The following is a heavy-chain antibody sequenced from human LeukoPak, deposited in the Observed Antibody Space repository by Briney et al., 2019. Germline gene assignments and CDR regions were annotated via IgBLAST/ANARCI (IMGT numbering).Heavy chain of an antibody. J-gene: IGHJ6*02. CDR1: GFTFEDYA. D-gene: IGHD6-13*01. Sequence: GRSLRLSCAASGFTFEDYAMHWVRQAPGKGLEWVSGISWNSGSIGYADSVKGRFTISRDNAKNSLYLQMNSLRAEDTALYYCAKDTGSTRYYYYGMDVWGQGTTVTVSS. V-gene: IGHV3-9*01. CDR2: ISWNSGSI. CDR3: AKDTGSTRYYYYGMDV.